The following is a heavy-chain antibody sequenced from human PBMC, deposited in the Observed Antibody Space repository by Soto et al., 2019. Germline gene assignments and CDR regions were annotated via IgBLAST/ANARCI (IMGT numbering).Heavy chain of an antibody. CDR1: GFSFSNYA. V-gene: IGHV3-30-3*01. CDR2: ISVDGNYE. Sequence: GSLRLSCEASGFSFSNYALHWVRQAPGKGLEWVAVISVDGNYEYYADSVKGQFTIPRDNSKNTLHLQMNSLRAEDTAVYYCSRALLVPGPMWYYVGMDVWGQGAPVPVSS. J-gene: IGHJ6*02. CDR3: SRALLVPGPMWYYVGMDV. D-gene: IGHD6-19*01.